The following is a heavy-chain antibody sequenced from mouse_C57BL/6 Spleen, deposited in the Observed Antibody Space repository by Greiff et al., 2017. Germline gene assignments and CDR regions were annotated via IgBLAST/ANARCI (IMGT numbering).Heavy chain of an antibody. V-gene: IGHV5-16*01. CDR1: GFTFSDYY. Sequence: EVQVVESEGGLVQPGSSMKLSCTASGFTFSDYYMAWVRQVPEKGLEWVANINYDGSSTYYLDSLKSRFIISRDNAKNILYLQMSSLKSEDTATYYCARCGYWYFDVWGTGTTVTVSS. CDR3: ARCGYWYFDV. J-gene: IGHJ1*03. CDR2: INYDGSST. D-gene: IGHD1-1*02.